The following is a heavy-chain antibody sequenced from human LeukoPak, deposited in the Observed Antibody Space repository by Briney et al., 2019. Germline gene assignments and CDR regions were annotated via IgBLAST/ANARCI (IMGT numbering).Heavy chain of an antibody. V-gene: IGHV5-51*01. CDR1: GYSFPNYW. Sequence: GESLKISCKGSGYSFPNYWIGWVRQMPGKGLEWMGLIYAGDSDTRYNPPFQGQVTISADKSINTVYLQWNDLKTSDTAIYYCVRGQWIVALDYWGQGTLVTVSS. CDR2: IYAGDSDT. D-gene: IGHD5-12*01. CDR3: VRGQWIVALDY. J-gene: IGHJ4*02.